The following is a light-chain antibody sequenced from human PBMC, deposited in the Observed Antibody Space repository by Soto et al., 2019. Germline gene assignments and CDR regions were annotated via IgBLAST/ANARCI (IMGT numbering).Light chain of an antibody. Sequence: QSVLTQAPSASGTPGQRVTISCSGSSSNIGSTTVSWYQQLPGTAPKLLIYRNDQRPSGVPDRFSGSKSGTSGSLAISGLQSEDEADYYCGAWDDSRKGYVFGTGTKVTVL. V-gene: IGLV1-44*01. J-gene: IGLJ1*01. CDR1: SSNIGSTT. CDR2: RND. CDR3: GAWDDSRKGYV.